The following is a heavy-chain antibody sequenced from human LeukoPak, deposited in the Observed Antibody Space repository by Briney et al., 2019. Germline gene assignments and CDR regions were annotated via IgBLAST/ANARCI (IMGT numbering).Heavy chain of an antibody. Sequence: ASVKVSCKASGYTFTSYDINWVRQATGQGLEWMGWMNPNSGNTGYAQKFQGRVTMTRNTSISTAYMELSSLRSEDTAVYYCARRRAVVRGGRADYWGQGTLVTVSS. CDR2: MNPNSGNT. J-gene: IGHJ4*02. V-gene: IGHV1-8*01. CDR3: ARRRAVVRGGRADY. CDR1: GYTFTSYD. D-gene: IGHD3-10*01.